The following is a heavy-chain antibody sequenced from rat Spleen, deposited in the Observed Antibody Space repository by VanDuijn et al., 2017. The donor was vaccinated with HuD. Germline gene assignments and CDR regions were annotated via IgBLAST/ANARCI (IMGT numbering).Heavy chain of an antibody. Sequence: EVQLVESGGGLVQPGRSLKLSCAASGFTLSDYYMAWVRQAPKKGLEWVATITYDGSGTYYRDSVKGRFTISRDNAKSTLYLQMDSLRSEDTATYYCARPSYGFPFAYWGQGTLVTVSS. J-gene: IGHJ3*01. CDR3: ARPSYGFPFAY. V-gene: IGHV5-7*01. CDR1: GFTLSDYY. CDR2: ITYDGSGT. D-gene: IGHD1-3*01.